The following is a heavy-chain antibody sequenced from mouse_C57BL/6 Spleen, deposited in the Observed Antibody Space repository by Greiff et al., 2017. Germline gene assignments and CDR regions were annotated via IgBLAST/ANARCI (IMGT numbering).Heavy chain of an antibody. CDR3: AMAVVANDFDY. D-gene: IGHD1-1*01. CDR1: GYSFTSYW. J-gene: IGHJ2*01. V-gene: IGHV1-74*01. Sequence: VQLQPPGAELVKPGPSVKVSCKASGYSFTSYWMPWVKQRPGQGLEWLGRIHPSDSDTHYNQQFKGKATLTVDKSSSTAYMQLSSLTSEDSAVYDCAMAVVANDFDYWGQGTALTGSS. CDR2: IHPSDSDT.